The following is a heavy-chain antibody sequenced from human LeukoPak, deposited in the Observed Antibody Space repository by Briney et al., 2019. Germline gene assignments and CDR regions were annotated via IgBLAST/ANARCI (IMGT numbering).Heavy chain of an antibody. CDR2: ISGSGGST. D-gene: IGHD3-10*01. CDR3: AKDDSRGSGSSGWFDP. Sequence: GGSLRLSCAASGFTFDDCAMHWVRQAPGKGLEWVTAISGSGGSTYYADSVKGRFTISRDNSKNTLYLQMNSLRAEDTAIYYCAKDDSRGSGSSGWFDPWGQGTLVTVSS. V-gene: IGHV3-23*01. CDR1: GFTFDDCA. J-gene: IGHJ5*02.